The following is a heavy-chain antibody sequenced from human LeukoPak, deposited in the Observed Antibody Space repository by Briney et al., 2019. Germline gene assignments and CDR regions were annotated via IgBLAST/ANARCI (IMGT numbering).Heavy chain of an antibody. CDR1: GFTFSSYA. D-gene: IGHD6-19*01. Sequence: PGGSLRLSCVASGFTFSSYAMSWVRQAPGKGLEWVSAISGSGGSTYYADSVKGRFTISRDNSKNTLYLQMNSLRAEDTAVYYCAKGPYSSGWPDYFDYWGQGTLVTVSS. CDR2: ISGSGGST. CDR3: AKGPYSSGWPDYFDY. V-gene: IGHV3-23*01. J-gene: IGHJ4*02.